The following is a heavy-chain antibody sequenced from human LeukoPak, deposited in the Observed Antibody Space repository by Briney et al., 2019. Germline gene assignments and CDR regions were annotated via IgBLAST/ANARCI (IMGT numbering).Heavy chain of an antibody. D-gene: IGHD2-2*01. CDR1: GGSISSGSYY. Sequence: SETLSLTCTVSGGSISSGSYYWSWIRQPAGKGLEWIGRIYTSGSTNYNPSLKSRVTISVDTSRNQFSLKLSSVTAADTAVYYCERYSVVVVPAANPVLYYYYYMDVWGKGTTVTVSS. CDR3: ERYSVVVVPAANPVLYYYYYMDV. CDR2: IYTSGST. J-gene: IGHJ6*03. V-gene: IGHV4-61*02.